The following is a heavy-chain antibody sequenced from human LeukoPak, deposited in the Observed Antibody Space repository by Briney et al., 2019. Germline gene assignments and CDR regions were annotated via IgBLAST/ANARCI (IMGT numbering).Heavy chain of an antibody. J-gene: IGHJ6*03. CDR2: IYTSGST. V-gene: IGHV4-61*02. CDR1: GGSISSSSYY. CDR3: ARAPKVIIRGAHSVWGVYYMDV. Sequence: SETLSLTCTVSGGSISSSSYYWGWIRQPAGKGLEWIGRIYTSGSTNYNPSLKSRVTMSVDTSKNQFSLKLSSVTAADTAVYYCARAPKVIIRGAHSVWGVYYMDVWGKGTTVTISS. D-gene: IGHD3-16*02.